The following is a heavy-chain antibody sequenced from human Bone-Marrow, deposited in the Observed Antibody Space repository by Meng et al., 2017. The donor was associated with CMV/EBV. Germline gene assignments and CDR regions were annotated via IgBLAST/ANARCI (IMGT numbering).Heavy chain of an antibody. D-gene: IGHD2-2*02. CDR1: GGFFSGYY. CDR3: ARGGGIVPAAIQDYYYYGMDV. Sequence: SETLSLTCAVYGGFFSGYYWSWIRQPPGKGLEWIGEINHSGSTNYNPSHKSRVTIPVDTSKNQFSLKLSSLTAADTAVYSCARGGGIVPAAIQDYYYYGMDVWGQGTTVTVSS. J-gene: IGHJ6*02. CDR2: INHSGST. V-gene: IGHV4-34*01.